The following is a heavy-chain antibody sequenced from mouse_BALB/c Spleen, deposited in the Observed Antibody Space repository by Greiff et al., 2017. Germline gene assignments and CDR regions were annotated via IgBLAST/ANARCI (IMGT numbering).Heavy chain of an antibody. D-gene: IGHD2-4*01. CDR2: INPYNDDT. CDR1: GYTFTNHH. J-gene: IGHJ4*01. CDR3: ARGGDDYDGYDMDY. Sequence: EVQLQQSGAELVKPGASVKISCTASGYTFTNHHINWVQQRPGQGLEWIGYINPYNDDTNYNQKFTGKATMTVDKSSSTAYMELSSLTSEDSAVYSFARGGDDYDGYDMDYWGQGTTVTVSS. V-gene: IGHV1S45*01.